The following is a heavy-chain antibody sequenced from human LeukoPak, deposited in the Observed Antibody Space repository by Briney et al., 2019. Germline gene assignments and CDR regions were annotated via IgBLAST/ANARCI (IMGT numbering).Heavy chain of an antibody. V-gene: IGHV4-61*02. CDR3: ARDTTGSSLDY. J-gene: IGHJ4*02. CDR1: GGSISSGSYH. Sequence: SETLSLTCTVSGGSISSGSYHWSWIRQPAGKGLEWIGRIYTSGSTNYNPSLKSRVTISVDTSKNQFCLKLSSVTAADTAVYYCARDTTGSSLDYWGQGTLVTVSS. CDR2: IYTSGST. D-gene: IGHD1-26*01.